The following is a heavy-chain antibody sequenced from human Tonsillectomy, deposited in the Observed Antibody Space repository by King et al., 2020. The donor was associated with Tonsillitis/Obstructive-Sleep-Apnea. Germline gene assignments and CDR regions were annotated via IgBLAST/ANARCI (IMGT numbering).Heavy chain of an antibody. D-gene: IGHD2-15*01. CDR2: INHSGST. J-gene: IGHJ4*02. Sequence: VQLQQWGAGLLKPSETLSLTCAVSGGSFSGYYWSWIRQPQGKGLEWIGEINHSGSTNHNPSLKSRLTISVDTPKNQFSLKVSSAPAADTAVYYCARGEITYCSGGSCYFDYWGQGTLVTVSS. V-gene: IGHV4-34*01. CDR1: GGSFSGYY. CDR3: ARGEITYCSGGSCYFDY.